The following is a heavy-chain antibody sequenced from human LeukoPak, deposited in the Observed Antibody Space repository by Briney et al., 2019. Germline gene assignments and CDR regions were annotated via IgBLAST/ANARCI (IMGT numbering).Heavy chain of an antibody. CDR3: ARLGFSNFEFDY. Sequence: SSQTLSLTCTVSGGSISSGGYYWSWIRQHPGKGLEWIGYIYYSGSTYYNPSLKSRVTISVDTSKNQFSLKLSSVTAADTAVYYCARLGFSNFEFDYWGQGTLVTVSS. CDR1: GGSISSGGYY. V-gene: IGHV4-31*03. CDR2: IYYSGST. D-gene: IGHD4-11*01. J-gene: IGHJ4*02.